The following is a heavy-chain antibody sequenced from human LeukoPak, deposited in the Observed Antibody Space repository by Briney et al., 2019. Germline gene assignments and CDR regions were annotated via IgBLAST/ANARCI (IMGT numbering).Heavy chain of an antibody. CDR1: GFTFRNYG. V-gene: IGHV3-33*08. J-gene: IGHJ4*02. CDR2: IWYDGSNK. Sequence: PGGSLRLSCAASGFTFRNYGMHWVRQTPGKGLEWVAVIWYDGSNKYYADSVKGRFTISRDNSKNTLYLQMNSLRAEDTAVYYCARALNWNHGDYWGQGTLVTVSS. CDR3: ARALNWNHGDY. D-gene: IGHD1-14*01.